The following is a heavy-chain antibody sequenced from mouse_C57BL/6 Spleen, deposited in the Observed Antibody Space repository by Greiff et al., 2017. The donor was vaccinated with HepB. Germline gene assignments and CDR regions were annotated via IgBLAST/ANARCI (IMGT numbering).Heavy chain of an antibody. V-gene: IGHV5-9-1*02. Sequence: EVKLVESGEGLVKPGGSLKLSCAASGFTFSSYAMSWVRQTPEKRLEWVAYISSGGDYIYYADTVKGRFTISRDNARNTLYLQMSSLKSEDTAMYYCTRDDYYGSSYHDYWGQGTTLTVSS. CDR1: GFTFSSYA. CDR2: ISSGGDYI. CDR3: TRDDYYGSSYHDY. D-gene: IGHD1-1*01. J-gene: IGHJ2*01.